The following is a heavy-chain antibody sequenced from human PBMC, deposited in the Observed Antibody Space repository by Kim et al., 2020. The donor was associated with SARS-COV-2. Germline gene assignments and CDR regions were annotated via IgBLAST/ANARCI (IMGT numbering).Heavy chain of an antibody. CDR1: GGSISSGSYY. D-gene: IGHD2-2*01. V-gene: IGHV4-61*02. CDR2: IYTSGST. J-gene: IGHJ5*02. Sequence: SETLSLTCTVSGGSISSGSYYWSWIRQPAGKGLEWIGRIYTSGSTNYNPSLKSRVTISVDTSKNQFSLKLSSVTAADTAVYYCARERAAAAWRGNWFDPWGQGTLVTVSS. CDR3: ARERAAAAWRGNWFDP.